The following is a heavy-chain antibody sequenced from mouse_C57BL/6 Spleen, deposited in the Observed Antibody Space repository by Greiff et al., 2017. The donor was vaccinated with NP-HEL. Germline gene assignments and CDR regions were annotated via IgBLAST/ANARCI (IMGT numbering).Heavy chain of an antibody. CDR3: ARGTTTVVAPYAMDY. CDR2: INPGSGGT. CDR1: GYAFTNYL. J-gene: IGHJ4*01. Sequence: QVQLKESGAELVRPGTSVKVSCKASGYAFTNYLIEWVKQRPGQGLEWIGVINPGSGGTNYNEKFKGKATLTADKSSSTAYMQLSSLTSEDSAVYFCARGTTTVVAPYAMDYWGQGTSVTVSS. V-gene: IGHV1-54*01. D-gene: IGHD1-1*01.